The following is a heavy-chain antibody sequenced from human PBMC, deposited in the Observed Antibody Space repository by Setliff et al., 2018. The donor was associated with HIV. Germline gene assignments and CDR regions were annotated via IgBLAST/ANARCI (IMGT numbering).Heavy chain of an antibody. CDR2: ITYSGST. J-gene: IGHJ6*03. CDR3: ARHRDPPGSRWIYYYYYMDL. CDR1: GGSISGYY. V-gene: IGHV4-59*01. Sequence: SETLSLTCTVSGGSISGYYWSWIRQPPGKGLEWIGYITYSGSTKYTPSLKSRVTISIDTSKNQFSLKLSSVTPADTGVYYCARHRDPPGSRWIYYYYYMDLWGEGTTVTVSS. D-gene: IGHD6-13*01.